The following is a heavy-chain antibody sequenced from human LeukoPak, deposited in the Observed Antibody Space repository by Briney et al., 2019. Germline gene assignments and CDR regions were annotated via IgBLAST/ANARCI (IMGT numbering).Heavy chain of an antibody. J-gene: IGHJ4*02. Sequence: ASVKVSCKASGYTFTSYGISWVRQAPGQGLEWMGWISAYNGNTNYAQKLQGRVTMTTDTSTSTAYMELRSLRSDDTAVYYCARSGNGVLLWFGDLLDYWGQGTLVTVSS. CDR2: ISAYNGNT. CDR1: GYTFTSYG. D-gene: IGHD3-10*01. V-gene: IGHV1-18*01. CDR3: ARSGNGVLLWFGDLLDY.